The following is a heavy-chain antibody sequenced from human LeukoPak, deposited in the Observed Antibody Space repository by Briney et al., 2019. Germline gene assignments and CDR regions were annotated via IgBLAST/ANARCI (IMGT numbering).Heavy chain of an antibody. V-gene: IGHV3-21*01. J-gene: IGHJ4*02. D-gene: IGHD6-13*01. CDR2: IGGISRSR. Sequence: GWSLRLSCVASGFTFSGYSMNWVRQAPGRGLEWVSSIGGISRSRFYADSMKGRFTISRDNARNSLYLQMDSLRAEDTAVYYCAREIAAGGFDYWGQGTLVTVSS. CDR3: AREIAAGGFDY. CDR1: GFTFSGYS.